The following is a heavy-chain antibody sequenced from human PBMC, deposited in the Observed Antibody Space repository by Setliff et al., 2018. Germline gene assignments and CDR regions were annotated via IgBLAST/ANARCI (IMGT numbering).Heavy chain of an antibody. CDR3: ARISPSYCSKSGCYAAEGY. D-gene: IGHD2-2*01. CDR1: GYIFAGYH. J-gene: IGHJ4*02. CDR2: INPDSVDT. V-gene: IGHV1-2*02. Sequence: ASVKVSCKASGYIFAGYHIHWVRQAPGQGLEWLGWINPDSVDTNFAQKFQGRVTMTRDTSITTAYMELHSLRSDDTAVYFCARISPSYCSKSGCYAAEGYWGQGTLVTVSS.